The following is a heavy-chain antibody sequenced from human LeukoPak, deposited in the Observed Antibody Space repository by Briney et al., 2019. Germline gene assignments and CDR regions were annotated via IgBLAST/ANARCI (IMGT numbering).Heavy chain of an antibody. CDR3: ARARTKYSIAGPDY. J-gene: IGHJ4*02. D-gene: IGHD6-6*01. CDR2: INHSGST. V-gene: IGHV4-34*01. CDR1: GGSISSYY. Sequence: SETLSLTCTVSGGSISSYYWSWIRQPPGKGLEWIGEINHSGSTNYNPSLKSRVTISVDTSKNQFSLKLSSVTAADTAVYYCARARTKYSIAGPDYWGQGTLVTVSS.